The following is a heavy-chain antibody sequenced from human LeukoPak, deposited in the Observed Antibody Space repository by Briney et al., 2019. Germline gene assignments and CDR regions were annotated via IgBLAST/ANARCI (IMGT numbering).Heavy chain of an antibody. D-gene: IGHD2-21*02. CDR1: GYSISSSYY. J-gene: IGHJ6*03. CDR2: IYTSGST. V-gene: IGHV4-4*07. CDR3: ARERVVTAIPLYYYYMDV. Sequence: PSETLSLTCAVSGYSISSSYYWSWIRQPAGKGLEWIGRIYTSGSTNYNPSLKSRVTISVDKSKNQFSLKLSSVTAADTAVYYCARERVVTAIPLYYYYMDVWGKGTTVTVSS.